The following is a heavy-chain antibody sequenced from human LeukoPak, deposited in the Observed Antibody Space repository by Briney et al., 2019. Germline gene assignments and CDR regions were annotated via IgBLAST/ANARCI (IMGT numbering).Heavy chain of an antibody. V-gene: IGHV4-61*01. CDR2: IFYRGST. CDR3: ARDSHFCSGISCDLGWFDP. Sequence: PSEALSLTCTVSYVSLSGGLHYWSWTRQPPGKGLEWIGYIFYRGSTDYNPSLKTRVPMSVDTSKNQFSLRLRSVTAADTAVYYCARDSHFCSGISCDLGWFDPWGQGTLVTVSS. J-gene: IGHJ5*02. D-gene: IGHD2-2*01. CDR1: YVSLSGGLHY.